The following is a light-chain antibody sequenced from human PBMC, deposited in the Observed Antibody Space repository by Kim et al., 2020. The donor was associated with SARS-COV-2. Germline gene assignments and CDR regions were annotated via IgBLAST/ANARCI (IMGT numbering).Light chain of an antibody. Sequence: QSVLTQPPSVSAAPGQKVTISCSGGSSNIGNNYVSWYQQLPGTAPKLLIYDNNKRPSGIPDRFSGSKSGTSATLGITGLQTGDEADYYCGTWDSSLSGLVFGGGTKLTVL. CDR2: DNN. CDR3: GTWDSSLSGLV. V-gene: IGLV1-51*01. CDR1: SSNIGNNY. J-gene: IGLJ3*02.